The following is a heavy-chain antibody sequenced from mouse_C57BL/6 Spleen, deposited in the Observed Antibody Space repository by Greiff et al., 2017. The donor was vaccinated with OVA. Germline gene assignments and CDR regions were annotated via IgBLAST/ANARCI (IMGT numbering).Heavy chain of an antibody. V-gene: IGHV1-15*01. Sequence: QVQLQQSGAELVRPGASVTLSCKASGYTFTDYEMHWVKQTPVHGLEWIGAIDPETGGTAYNQKFKGKAILTADKSSSTAYMVLRSLTSEDSAVYYCTRDHYYGSSYDFDYWGQGTTLTVSS. CDR1: GYTFTDYE. CDR2: IDPETGGT. D-gene: IGHD1-1*01. J-gene: IGHJ2*01. CDR3: TRDHYYGSSYDFDY.